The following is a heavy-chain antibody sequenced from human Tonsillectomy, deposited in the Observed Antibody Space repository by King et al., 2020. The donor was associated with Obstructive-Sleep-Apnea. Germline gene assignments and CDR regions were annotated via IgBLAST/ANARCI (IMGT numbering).Heavy chain of an antibody. Sequence: QVQLQESGPGLVKASETLSLTCTVSGGSISSYYWSWIRQPPGKGLEWIGYIYYSGSTNYNPSLKSRVTISVDTSKNQFSLKLSSVTAADTAVYFCARGTTTPVGVFVYWGQGTLVTVSS. V-gene: IGHV4-59*01. J-gene: IGHJ4*02. D-gene: IGHD1-1*01. CDR1: GGSISSYY. CDR2: IYYSGST. CDR3: ARGTTTPVGVFVY.